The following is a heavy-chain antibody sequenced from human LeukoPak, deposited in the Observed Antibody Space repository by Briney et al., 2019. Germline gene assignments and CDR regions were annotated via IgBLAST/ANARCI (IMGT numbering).Heavy chain of an antibody. CDR2: INGDGSRT. V-gene: IGHV3-74*01. D-gene: IGHD5-24*01. J-gene: IGHJ6*03. Sequence: GGSLRLSCAASGFTLSNYWMHWVRQAPGKGLVWISHINGDGSRTNYADSVKGRFNIGRDKGKKSLYLQMNSLRAEDTAVYYCARDQWLQSYDYMDVWGKGTTVTISS. CDR1: GFTLSNYW. CDR3: ARDQWLQSYDYMDV.